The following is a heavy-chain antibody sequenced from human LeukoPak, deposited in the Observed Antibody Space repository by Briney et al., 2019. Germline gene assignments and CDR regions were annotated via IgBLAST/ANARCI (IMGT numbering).Heavy chain of an antibody. CDR2: IIPILGIA. J-gene: IGHJ4*02. Sequence: ASVKVSCKASGGTFSSYAISWVRQAPGQGLEWMGRIIPILGIANYAQKFQGRVTITADKSTSTAYMELSSLRSEDTAVYYCADGYSSSWYLGYWGQGTLVTVSS. D-gene: IGHD6-13*01. CDR1: GGTFSSYA. V-gene: IGHV1-69*04. CDR3: ADGYSSSWYLGY.